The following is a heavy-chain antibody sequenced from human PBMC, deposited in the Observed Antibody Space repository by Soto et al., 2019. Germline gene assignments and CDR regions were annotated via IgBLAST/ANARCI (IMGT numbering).Heavy chain of an antibody. D-gene: IGHD3-3*01. CDR2: ISSSSTI. Sequence: GGSLRLSCAASGFTFSSYSMNWVRQAPGKGLEWVSYISSSSTIYYADSVKGRFTISRDNAKNSLYLQMNSLRAEDTAVYYCARDTARTYYDFWSGYYTNDAFDIWGQGTMVTVSS. CDR3: ARDTARTYYDFWSGYYTNDAFDI. CDR1: GFTFSSYS. V-gene: IGHV3-48*01. J-gene: IGHJ3*02.